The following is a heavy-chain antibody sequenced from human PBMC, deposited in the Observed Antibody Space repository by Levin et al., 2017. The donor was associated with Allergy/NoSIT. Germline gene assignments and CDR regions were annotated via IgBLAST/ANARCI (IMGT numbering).Heavy chain of an antibody. Sequence: SVKVSCKASGGTFSSYAISWVRQAPGQGLEWMGGIIPIFGTANYAQKFQGRVTITADESTSTAYMELSSLRSEDTAVYYCAREDRDDYDSSGGNWFDPWGQGTLVTVSS. D-gene: IGHD3-22*01. CDR3: AREDRDDYDSSGGNWFDP. V-gene: IGHV1-69*13. CDR2: IIPIFGTA. J-gene: IGHJ5*02. CDR1: GGTFSSYA.